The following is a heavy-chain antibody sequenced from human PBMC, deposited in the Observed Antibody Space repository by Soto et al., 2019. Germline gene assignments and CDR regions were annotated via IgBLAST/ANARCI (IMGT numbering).Heavy chain of an antibody. CDR2: IYPGDSDT. V-gene: IGHV5-51*01. D-gene: IGHD3-22*01. CDR3: ARRRGDYYDSSGYYRPRGDWFDP. CDR1: EYRFISFW. Sequence: VVSLKVWWKGSEYRFISFWVGWVSQMPGKGLEWMGIIYPGDSDTRYSPSFQGQVTISADKSISTAYLQWSSLKASDTAMYYCARRRGDYYDSSGYYRPRGDWFDPWGQGTLVTVSS. J-gene: IGHJ5*02.